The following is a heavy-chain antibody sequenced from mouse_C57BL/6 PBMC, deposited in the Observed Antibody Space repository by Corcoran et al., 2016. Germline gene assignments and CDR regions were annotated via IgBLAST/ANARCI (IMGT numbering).Heavy chain of an antibody. V-gene: IGHV1-81*01. CDR3: ARGEITTVDIYFDY. Sequence: QVQLQQSGAELARPGASVKLSCKASGYTFTSYGISWVKQRTGQGLEWIGEIYPRSGNTYYNEKFKGKATLTADKSSSTAYMELRSLTSEDSAVYFCARGEITTVDIYFDYWGQGTTLTVST. D-gene: IGHD1-1*01. CDR2: IYPRSGNT. J-gene: IGHJ2*01. CDR1: GYTFTSYG.